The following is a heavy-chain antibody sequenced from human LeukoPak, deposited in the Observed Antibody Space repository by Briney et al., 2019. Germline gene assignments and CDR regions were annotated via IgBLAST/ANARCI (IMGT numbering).Heavy chain of an antibody. CDR1: GGSFSGYY. D-gene: IGHD7-27*01. V-gene: IGHV4-34*01. Sequence: SETLSLTCAVYGGSFSGYYWSWIRQPPGKGLEWIGEINHSGSTNYNPSLKSRVTISLDTSKNQFSLKLSSVTAADTAVYYCAKAGNWGGYYYYLDVWGKGATVTVSS. J-gene: IGHJ6*03. CDR2: INHSGST. CDR3: AKAGNWGGYYYYLDV.